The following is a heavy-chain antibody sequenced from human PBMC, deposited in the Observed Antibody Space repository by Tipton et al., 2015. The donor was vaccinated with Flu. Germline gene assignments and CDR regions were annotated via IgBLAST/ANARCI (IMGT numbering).Heavy chain of an antibody. CDR1: GGSISSARFY. CDR3: ARDRSAAMADY. V-gene: IGHV4-61*02. D-gene: IGHD5-18*01. Sequence: LRLSCTVSGGSISSARFYWSWIRQPAGKGLEWIGRIYTSGSTNYNPSLESRVTISLDTSRNQFSLKMTSVTAADTAVYYCARDRSAAMADYWGQGTLVTVSS. CDR2: IYTSGST. J-gene: IGHJ4*02.